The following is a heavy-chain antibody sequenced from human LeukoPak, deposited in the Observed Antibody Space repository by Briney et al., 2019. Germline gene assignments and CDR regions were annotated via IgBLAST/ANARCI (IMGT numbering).Heavy chain of an antibody. CDR1: GFTFSDYY. Sequence: GGSLRLSCAASGFTFSDYYMSWIRQAPGKGLEWVSTIKGIGPTTYYADSLKGRFTISRDNAKNSLFLQMSSLRAADTAIYYCARAGELRYMDVWGKGTAVTVSS. J-gene: IGHJ6*03. CDR3: ARAGELRYMDV. D-gene: IGHD3-16*01. V-gene: IGHV3-11*04. CDR2: IKGIGPTT.